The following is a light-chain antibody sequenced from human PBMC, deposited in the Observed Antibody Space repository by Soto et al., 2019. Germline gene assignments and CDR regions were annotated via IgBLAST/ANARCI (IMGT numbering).Light chain of an antibody. CDR1: SCDIGAGYD. V-gene: IGLV1-40*01. CDR2: GNS. Sequence: QCVLTQPPSLSGAPGQRVTISCTGSSCDIGAGYDVHWYQQLPGTAPKLLIYGNSNRPSGVPDRFAGSKSGTSASLAITGLQAEDEADYYCQSYDISLSGVVFGGGTKVTAL. J-gene: IGLJ2*01. CDR3: QSYDISLSGVV.